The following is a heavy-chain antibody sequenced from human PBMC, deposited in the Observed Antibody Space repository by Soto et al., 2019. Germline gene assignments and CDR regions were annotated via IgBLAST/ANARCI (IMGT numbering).Heavy chain of an antibody. CDR1: GYRFDDFG. D-gene: IGHD6-19*01. J-gene: IGHJ3*02. CDR3: ARDGGVAVAVDAFDI. Sequence: EAQLVESGGGVVRPGGYRALSCAASGYRFDDFGMRWFRQAPGKGLEWVSGITWNGVTTGYVKSVKGRFTISRDNAKNSLYLQMGSLRAEDTAIYYCARDGGVAVAVDAFDIWGQGRMVSVSS. V-gene: IGHV3-20*04. CDR2: ITWNGVTT.